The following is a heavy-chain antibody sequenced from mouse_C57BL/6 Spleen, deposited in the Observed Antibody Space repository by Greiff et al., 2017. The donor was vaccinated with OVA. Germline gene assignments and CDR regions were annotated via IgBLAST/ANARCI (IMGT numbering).Heavy chain of an antibody. D-gene: IGHD3-2*02. J-gene: IGHJ3*01. CDR3: AREGAAQAGFAY. CDR1: GYAFSSSW. CDR2: IYPGDGDT. V-gene: IGHV1-82*01. Sequence: VQLQQSGPELVKPGASVKISCKASGYAFSSSWMNWVKQRPGKGLEWIGRIYPGDGDTNYNGKFKGKATLTADKSSSTAYMQLSSLTSEDSAVYFCAREGAAQAGFAYWGQGTLVTVSA.